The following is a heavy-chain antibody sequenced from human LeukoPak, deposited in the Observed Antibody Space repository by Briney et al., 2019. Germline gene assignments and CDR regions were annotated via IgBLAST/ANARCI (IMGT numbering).Heavy chain of an antibody. CDR1: GASISSYC. J-gene: IGHJ4*02. CDR3: ARHKYGAGSYYNPDY. V-gene: IGHV4-59*08. CDR2: IFYSGST. Sequence: SETLSPICPVSGASISSYCWSWIRQPPGKGLEWIGYIFYSGSTNYNPSLKSRVTITVDTSKNQFSLKLSSVTAADTAVYYCARHKYGAGSYYNPDYWGQGTLVTVSS. D-gene: IGHD3-10*01.